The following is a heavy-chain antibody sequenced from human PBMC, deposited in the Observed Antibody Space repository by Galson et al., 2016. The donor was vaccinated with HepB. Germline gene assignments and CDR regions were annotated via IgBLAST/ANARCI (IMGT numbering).Heavy chain of an antibody. J-gene: IGHJ6*02. Sequence: SLRLSCAGSGFIFSTHSMAWVRQAPGKGLEWVSLISSGSTYIYYADSVRGRFTISRDNAGNSLYLQMNTLRADDTAVYYCARASGGGYDWDYYYGMDVWGQGTPVTVSS. D-gene: IGHD5-12*01. V-gene: IGHV3-21*01. CDR1: GFIFSTHS. CDR2: ISSGSTYI. CDR3: ARASGGGYDWDYYYGMDV.